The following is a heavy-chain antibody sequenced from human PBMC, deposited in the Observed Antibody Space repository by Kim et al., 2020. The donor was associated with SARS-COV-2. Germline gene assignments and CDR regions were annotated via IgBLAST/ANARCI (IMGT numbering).Heavy chain of an antibody. Sequence: SQKFQGRGTITRDTSASTAYMELSSLRSEDTAVYYCARGYYFDSSGTLDYWGQGTLVTVSS. V-gene: IGHV1-3*01. J-gene: IGHJ4*02. D-gene: IGHD3-22*01. CDR3: ARGYYFDSSGTLDY.